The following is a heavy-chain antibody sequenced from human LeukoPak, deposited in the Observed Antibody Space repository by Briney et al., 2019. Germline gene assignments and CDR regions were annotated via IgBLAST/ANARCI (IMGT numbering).Heavy chain of an antibody. V-gene: IGHV4-31*01. J-gene: IGHJ4*02. CDR1: GGSISSGGYY. CDR2: IYYSGST. Sequence: SQTLSLTCTVSGGSISSGGYYWSWIRQHPGKGLEWIGYIYYSGSTYYNPSLKSQVTISVDTSKNQFSLKLSSVTAADTAVYYCARRGYYYGSGSYYIGAYYFDYWGQGTLVTVSS. D-gene: IGHD3-10*01. CDR3: ARRGYYYGSGSYYIGAYYFDY.